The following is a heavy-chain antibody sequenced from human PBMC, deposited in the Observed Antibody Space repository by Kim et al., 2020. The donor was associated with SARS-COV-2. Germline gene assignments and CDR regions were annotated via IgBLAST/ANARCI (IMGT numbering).Heavy chain of an antibody. CDR1: GFTFSSYG. Sequence: GGSLRLSCAASGFTFSSYGMHWVRQAPGKGLEWVAVISYDGSNKYYADSVKGRFTISRDNSKNTLYLQMNSLRAEDTAVYYCARDGGSSGYYFRYWGQGTLVTVSS. CDR2: ISYDGSNK. J-gene: IGHJ4*02. D-gene: IGHD3-22*01. CDR3: ARDGGSSGYYFRY. V-gene: IGHV3-33*05.